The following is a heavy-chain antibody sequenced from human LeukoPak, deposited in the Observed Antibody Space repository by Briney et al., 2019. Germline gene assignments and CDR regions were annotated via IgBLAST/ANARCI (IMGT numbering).Heavy chain of an antibody. J-gene: IGHJ3*02. CDR3: TKEVQRWHSYSYRPSYALDI. CDR1: GFNFDDYA. Sequence: GRSLRLSCAASGFNFDDYAIHWVRQGPGKGLEWVAGISANGGFISYGESVKGRFTISRDNPRNSVFLQMNFLRAEDMAMYFCTKEVQRWHSYSYRPSYALDIWGQGTMVSVSS. D-gene: IGHD3-22*01. CDR2: ISANGGFI. V-gene: IGHV3-9*03.